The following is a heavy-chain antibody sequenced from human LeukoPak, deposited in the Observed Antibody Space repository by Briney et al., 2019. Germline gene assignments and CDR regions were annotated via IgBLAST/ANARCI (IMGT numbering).Heavy chain of an antibody. J-gene: IGHJ4*01. CDR3: ARDRYDILTGYDY. Sequence: GGSLRLSCAASGFTFSSYSMNWVRQAPGKGLEWVSSISSSSSYIYYADSVKGRFTISRDNAKNSLYLQMNSLRAEDTAVYYCARDRYDILTGYDYWGHGTLVTVSS. V-gene: IGHV3-21*01. D-gene: IGHD3-9*01. CDR1: GFTFSSYS. CDR2: ISSSSSYI.